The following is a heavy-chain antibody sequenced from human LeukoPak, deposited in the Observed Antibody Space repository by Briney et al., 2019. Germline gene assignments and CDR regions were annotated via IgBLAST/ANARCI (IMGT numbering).Heavy chain of an antibody. D-gene: IGHD3-10*01. V-gene: IGHV5-51*01. CDR3: ARQPGAGWFDP. J-gene: IGHJ5*02. CDR1: GYSFTSSW. CDR2: INPGDSDT. Sequence: RGESLKISCQASGYSFTSSWIGWARQMPGKGLEWMAIINPGDSDTRYRPSFQGQVTISADKSISTVYLQWGSLKASDTAMYYCARQPGAGWFDPWGQGTLVTVSS.